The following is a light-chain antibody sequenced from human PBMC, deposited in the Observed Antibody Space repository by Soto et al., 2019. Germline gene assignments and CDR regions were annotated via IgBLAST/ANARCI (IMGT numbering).Light chain of an antibody. CDR1: QSVSSN. CDR2: DTS. J-gene: IGKJ5*01. CDR3: QQYNNWRT. Sequence: EIVMTQSPTTLSVSPGERATLSCRASQSVSSNLAWYQQKPGQAPRLLIYDTSTSATGIPARFSGSGSGTEFTLAISSLQSEDFAGYYCQQYNNWRTFGQGTRLEIK. V-gene: IGKV3-15*01.